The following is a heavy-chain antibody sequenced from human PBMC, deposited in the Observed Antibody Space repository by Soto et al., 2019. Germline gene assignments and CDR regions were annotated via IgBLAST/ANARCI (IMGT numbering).Heavy chain of an antibody. V-gene: IGHV3-30-3*01. Sequence: PGGSLRLSCVASGSPFDVHWVRQAPGKGPEWVAHIVPDGRNQYWADSVKGRFTGSRDNAKNTVYLQMNSLRTEDTAVYYCARGPTHGAFDLWGQGTMVNVSS. J-gene: IGHJ3*01. CDR2: IVPDGRNQ. CDR3: ARGPTHGAFDL. CDR1: GSPFD.